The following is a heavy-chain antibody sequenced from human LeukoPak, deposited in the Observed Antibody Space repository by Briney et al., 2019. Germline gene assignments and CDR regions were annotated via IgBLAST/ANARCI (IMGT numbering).Heavy chain of an antibody. CDR3: ARVGIALTSPFDY. D-gene: IGHD1-1*01. V-gene: IGHV3-11*01. J-gene: IGHJ4*02. Sequence: PGGSLRLSCLASGFTFSDYYMSWVRQAPGKGLEWISYMSSRVYPTYYAESVKGRFAISRDNAKNTLYLQMHNLRTDDTAVYFCARVGIALTSPFDYWGLGTLVAVSS. CDR1: GFTFSDYY. CDR2: MSSRVYPT.